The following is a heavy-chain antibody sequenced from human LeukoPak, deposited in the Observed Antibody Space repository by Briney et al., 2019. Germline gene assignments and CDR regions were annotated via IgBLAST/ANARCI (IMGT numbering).Heavy chain of an antibody. CDR1: GFTFSSYE. Sequence: GGSLRLSCAASGFTFSSYEMNWVRQAPGKGLEWVSYISSSGSTIYYADSVKGRFTISRDNAKNSLYVQMNSLRAEDTAVYYCARQPVVAATWNYYYYMDVWGKGTTVTISS. D-gene: IGHD2-15*01. CDR3: ARQPVVAATWNYYYYMDV. J-gene: IGHJ6*03. V-gene: IGHV3-48*03. CDR2: ISSSGSTI.